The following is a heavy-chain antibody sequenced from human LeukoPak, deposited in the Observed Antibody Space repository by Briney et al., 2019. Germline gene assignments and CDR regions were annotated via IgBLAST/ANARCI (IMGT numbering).Heavy chain of an antibody. D-gene: IGHD1-14*01. Sequence: GESLKISCKGSGYSFTSYWIGWVRQMPGKGLEWMGSIYPDDSDTRYNPSFEGQVTISADKSSSTAYLQWSSLKASDTGMYYCARGGNHDYCYYYMDVWGKGTTITVSS. V-gene: IGHV5-51*01. J-gene: IGHJ6*03. CDR3: ARGGNHDYCYYYMDV. CDR2: IYPDDSDT. CDR1: GYSFTSYW.